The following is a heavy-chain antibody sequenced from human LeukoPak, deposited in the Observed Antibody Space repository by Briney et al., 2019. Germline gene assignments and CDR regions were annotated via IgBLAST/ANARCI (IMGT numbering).Heavy chain of an antibody. CDR3: ATSHLKYYFDY. V-gene: IGHV3-30*03. Sequence: PGGSLRLSCAASGFTFSSYGMHWVRQAPGKGLEWVAVISYDGSNKYYADSVKGRFTISRDNSKNTLYLQMNSLRAEDTAVYYCATSHLKYYFDYWGQGTLVTVSS. CDR2: ISYDGSNK. CDR1: GFTFSSYG. J-gene: IGHJ4*02.